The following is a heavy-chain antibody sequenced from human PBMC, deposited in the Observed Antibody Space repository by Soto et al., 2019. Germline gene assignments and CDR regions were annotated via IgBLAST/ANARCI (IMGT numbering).Heavy chain of an antibody. CDR2: INHSGST. V-gene: IGHV4-34*01. CDR1: GGSFSGYY. CDR3: ARAQGYSSSWYNY. Sequence: SETLSLTCAVYGGSFSGYYWSWIRQPPGKGLEWIGEINHSGSTNYNPPLKSRVTISVDTSKNQFSLKLSSVTAADTAVYYCARAQGYSSSWYNYWGQGTLVTVSS. D-gene: IGHD6-13*01. J-gene: IGHJ4*02.